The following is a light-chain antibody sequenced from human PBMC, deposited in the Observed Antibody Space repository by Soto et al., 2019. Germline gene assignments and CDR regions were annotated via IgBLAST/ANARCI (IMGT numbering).Light chain of an antibody. V-gene: IGLV1-40*01. CDR1: SSNIGATYD. Sequence: QSVLTQPPSVSGAPGQRVTISCTGSSSNIGATYDVQWYQQLPGTAPKLLIYGNSNRPSGVPDRFSGSKSGTSASLAITGLQADDEADYYCQSYDSSLSAHYVFGTGTSHRP. CDR3: QSYDSSLSAHYV. J-gene: IGLJ1*01. CDR2: GNS.